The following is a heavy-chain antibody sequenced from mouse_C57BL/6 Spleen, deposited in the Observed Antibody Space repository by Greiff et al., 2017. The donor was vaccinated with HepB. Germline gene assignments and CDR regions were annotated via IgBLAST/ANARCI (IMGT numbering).Heavy chain of an antibody. Sequence: EVKLVESGGGLVKPGGSLKLSCAASGFTFSDYGMHWVRQAPEKGLEWVAYISSGSSTIYYADTVKGRFTISRDNAKNTLFLQITSLRSEDTAMYYCARGWDEDYYAMDYWGQGTSVTVSS. CDR1: GFTFSDYG. CDR2: ISSGSSTI. CDR3: ARGWDEDYYAMDY. V-gene: IGHV5-17*01. J-gene: IGHJ4*01. D-gene: IGHD4-1*01.